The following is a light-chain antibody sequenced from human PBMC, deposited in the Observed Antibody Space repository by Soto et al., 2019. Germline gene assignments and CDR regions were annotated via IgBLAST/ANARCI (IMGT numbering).Light chain of an antibody. V-gene: IGKV3-15*01. J-gene: IGKJ4*01. CDR1: QSVTSN. CDR2: GAS. CDR3: QQYNNWPLT. Sequence: EILMTQSPATLSVSPGERATLSCRASQSVTSNLAWYQQKPGQPPRLLIYGASTRATGIPVRVSGSGSGTEFTLTISSLQSADFAVYYCQQYNNWPLTFGGGTKVEIK.